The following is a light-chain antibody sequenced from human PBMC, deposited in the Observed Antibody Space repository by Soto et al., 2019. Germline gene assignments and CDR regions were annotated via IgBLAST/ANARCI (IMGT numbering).Light chain of an antibody. Sequence: EIVLTQAPGTLSLSPGDRATLSCRASQSVSSSSLAWYQQRPGQAPRLLIYLASIRPTGIPDRFSGSGSGTDVTHTINRLEPEDFAVYYCQQYGSSPRTFGQGTKVEIK. CDR1: QSVSSSS. J-gene: IGKJ1*01. V-gene: IGKV3-20*01. CDR2: LAS. CDR3: QQYGSSPRT.